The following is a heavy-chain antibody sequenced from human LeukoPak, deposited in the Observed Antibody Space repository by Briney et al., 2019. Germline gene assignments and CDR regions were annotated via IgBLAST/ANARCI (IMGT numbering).Heavy chain of an antibody. J-gene: IGHJ5*02. Sequence: ASVKVSCKASGYHFTGYHVHWVRQAPGQGLEWMGRISTDSGNADIAQKFQGRVTMTRDTSISTAYMELSRLTSDDSAVYYCAGLGSTVKGRIDPWGQGTSVTVSS. D-gene: IGHD5/OR15-5a*01. CDR3: AGLGSTVKGRIDP. V-gene: IGHV1-2*02. CDR1: GYHFTGYH. CDR2: ISTDSGNA.